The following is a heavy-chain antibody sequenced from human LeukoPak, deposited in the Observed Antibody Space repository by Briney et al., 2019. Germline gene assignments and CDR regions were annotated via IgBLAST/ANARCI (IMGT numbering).Heavy chain of an antibody. V-gene: IGHV4-61*08. CDR3: ASGTSYSGSYQFDY. D-gene: IGHD1-26*01. Sequence: SQTLSLTCTVSGGSISSGGYYWSWIRQPPGKGLEWIGYIYYSGSTNYNPSLKSRVTISVDTSKNQFSLKLSSVTAADTAVYYCASGTSYSGSYQFDYWGQGTLVTVSS. J-gene: IGHJ4*02. CDR2: IYYSGST. CDR1: GGSISSGGYY.